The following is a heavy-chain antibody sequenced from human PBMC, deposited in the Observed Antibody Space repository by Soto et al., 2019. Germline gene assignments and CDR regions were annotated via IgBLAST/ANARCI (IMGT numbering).Heavy chain of an antibody. Sequence: QVQLQESGPGLVKPSETLSLTCTVSSGSVSGGSYCWSWLRQPPGKGLECIGYVYNSGSTTYNPSLKSRVTISVDTSKNQCALGLSSVTSADTAVYYCARVPVTTYFDLWGRGTLVTVSA. CDR2: VYNSGST. CDR3: ARVPVTTYFDL. J-gene: IGHJ2*01. D-gene: IGHD4-17*01. CDR1: SGSVSGGSYC. V-gene: IGHV4-61*01.